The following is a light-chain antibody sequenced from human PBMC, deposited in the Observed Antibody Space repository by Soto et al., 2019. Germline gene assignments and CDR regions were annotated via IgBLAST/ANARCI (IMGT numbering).Light chain of an antibody. Sequence: DTVLPQSPCTLSLAPGERAPLSCRASQSVSSSYLAWYQQKPGQAPRFLIYGTSSRATGIPDRFSGSGSGTDFSLTISRLEPEDFAVYYCHQYNGWPRTFGQGTKVDI. V-gene: IGKV3-20*01. J-gene: IGKJ1*01. CDR3: HQYNGWPRT. CDR2: GTS. CDR1: QSVSSSY.